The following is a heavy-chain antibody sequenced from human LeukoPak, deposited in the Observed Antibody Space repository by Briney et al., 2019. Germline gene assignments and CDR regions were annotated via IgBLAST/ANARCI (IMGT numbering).Heavy chain of an antibody. V-gene: IGHV1-2*02. CDR1: GDTFTGYY. J-gene: IGHJ5*02. CDR2: INPNSGGT. Sequence: GASVKVSCKASGDTFTGYYMHWVRQAPGQGLEWMGWINPNSGGTNYAQKSQGRVTMTRDTSISTAYMELSRLRSDDTAVYYCARGGITIFGVVGWFDPWGQGTLVTVSS. D-gene: IGHD3-3*01. CDR3: ARGGITIFGVVGWFDP.